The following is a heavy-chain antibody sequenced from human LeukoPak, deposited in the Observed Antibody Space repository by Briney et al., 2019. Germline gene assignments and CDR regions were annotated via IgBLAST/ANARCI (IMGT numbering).Heavy chain of an antibody. CDR2: IKQDGSEK. V-gene: IGHV3-7*01. CDR3: ARVPAGVIGMKDAFDI. CDR1: GFTFSTFW. Sequence: GGSLRLSCAASGFTFSTFWMSWVRQAPGKGLEGVANIKQDGSEKYYVDSVKGRFTISRHNAKNSLYLQLNSLRAEDTAVYYCARVPAGVIGMKDAFDIWGQGTVVTVSS. D-gene: IGHD3-16*02. J-gene: IGHJ3*02.